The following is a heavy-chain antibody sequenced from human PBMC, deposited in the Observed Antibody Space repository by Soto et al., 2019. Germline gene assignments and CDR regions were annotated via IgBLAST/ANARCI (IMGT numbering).Heavy chain of an antibody. Sequence: QVQLVQSRGEVKKPGASVKVSCKTSGYSFTTYGISWVRQAPGQGLEWMGWISGYNGNTNYAQKLQGRVTMTTDTSTSTAYMEPRSLRSDDTAVYYCAREGPAPYYYHGMDVWGQGSTVTVSS. CDR3: AREGPAPYYYHGMDV. CDR2: ISGYNGNT. J-gene: IGHJ6*02. V-gene: IGHV1-18*01. CDR1: GYSFTTYG.